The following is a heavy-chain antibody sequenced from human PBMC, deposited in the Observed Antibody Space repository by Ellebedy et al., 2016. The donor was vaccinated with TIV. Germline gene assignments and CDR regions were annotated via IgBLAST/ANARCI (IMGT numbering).Heavy chain of an antibody. CDR2: SIPILGIA. CDR1: GGTFSSYA. J-gene: IGHJ3*02. D-gene: IGHD3-22*01. CDR3: AREAYYDSSGYYSAAFDI. V-gene: IGHV1-69*04. Sequence: AASVKVSCKASGGTFSSYAISWVRQAPGQGLEWMGRSIPILGIANYAQKFQGRVTITADKSTSTAYMELSSLRSEDTAVYYCAREAYYDSSGYYSAAFDIWGQGTMVTVSS.